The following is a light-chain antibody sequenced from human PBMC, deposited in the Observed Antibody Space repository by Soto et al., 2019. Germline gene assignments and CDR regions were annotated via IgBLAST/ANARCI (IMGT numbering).Light chain of an antibody. Sequence: EIVLTQSPGTLSLSPGERSTLSCMTIQSVSSSFLAWYQHKPGQAPRLLIFGASNRAAGIPDRFSGSRSGTDFTLTISSLEPEDFAVYYCQQRSNWPPITFGPGTRLEIK. V-gene: IGKV3D-20*02. J-gene: IGKJ5*01. CDR3: QQRSNWPPIT. CDR1: QSVSSSF. CDR2: GAS.